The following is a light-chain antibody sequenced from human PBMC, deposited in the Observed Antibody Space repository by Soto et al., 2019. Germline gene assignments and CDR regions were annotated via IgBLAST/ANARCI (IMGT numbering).Light chain of an antibody. Sequence: QSVLTQPRSVSGSPGQSVTISCTGTSSDVGGYNYVSWYQQHPGNAPKLMIYDVSKRPSGVPDRFSGSKSGNTASLTISGLQAEDEADYYCCSYAGSYTPVVFGGGTKLTVL. CDR3: CSYAGSYTPVV. CDR1: SSDVGGYNY. J-gene: IGLJ2*01. V-gene: IGLV2-11*01. CDR2: DVS.